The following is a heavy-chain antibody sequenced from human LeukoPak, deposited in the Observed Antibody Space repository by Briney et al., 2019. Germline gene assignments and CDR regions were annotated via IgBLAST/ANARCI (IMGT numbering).Heavy chain of an antibody. CDR2: IYHSGTT. J-gene: IGHJ4*02. V-gene: IGHV4-38-2*02. CDR3: ARERVATVVPSGLFDY. Sequence: SETLSLTCTVSGYSISSGYYWGWIRQPPGKGLEWIGTIYHSGTTYYNPSLKSRVTISVDTSKNQFSLKLSSVTAADTAMYFCARERVATVVPSGLFDYWGQGTLVTVSS. CDR1: GYSISSGYY. D-gene: IGHD4-23*01.